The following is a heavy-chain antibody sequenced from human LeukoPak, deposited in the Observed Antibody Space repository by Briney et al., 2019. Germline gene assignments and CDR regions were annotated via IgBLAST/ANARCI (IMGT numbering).Heavy chain of an antibody. D-gene: IGHD3-22*01. J-gene: IGHJ3*02. V-gene: IGHV3-23*01. CDR2: ISGSGIST. Sequence: GGSLRLSCAASGFTFSGSAMHWVRQAPGKGLEWVSGISGSGISTYYADSVKGRFTISRDNSKNTLYLQMNSLRVEDTAVYYCAKSWNYYDSSGDDALDIWGQGTMVTVSS. CDR3: AKSWNYYDSSGDDALDI. CDR1: GFTFSGSA.